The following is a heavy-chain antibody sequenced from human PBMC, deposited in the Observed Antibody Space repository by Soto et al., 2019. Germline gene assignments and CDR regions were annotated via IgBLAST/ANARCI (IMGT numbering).Heavy chain of an antibody. CDR3: ARVNFSPLGSGYYNHYYGMDV. V-gene: IGHV4-30-4*01. D-gene: IGHD3-3*01. CDR2: IYYSGST. Sequence: SETLSLTCTVSGGSISSGDYYWSWIRQPPGKGLEWIGYIYYSGSTYYNPSLKSRVTISVDTSKNQFSLKLSSVTAADTAVYYCARVNFSPLGSGYYNHYYGMDVWGQGTTVTVSS. CDR1: GGSISSGDYY. J-gene: IGHJ6*02.